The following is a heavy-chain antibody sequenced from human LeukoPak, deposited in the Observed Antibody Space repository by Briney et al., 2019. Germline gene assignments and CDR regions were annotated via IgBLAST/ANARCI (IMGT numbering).Heavy chain of an antibody. CDR1: GFTFSDFY. V-gene: IGHV3-11*01. CDR2: ISASGHSM. D-gene: IGHD1-26*01. CDR3: ARDGMGSYDH. Sequence: GGSLRLSCAASGFTFSDFYMFWIRQAPGKGLEGVSYISASGHSMYYGDSVKGRFTISRDNAKNSLYLQMNSLRAEDTSVYYCARDGMGSYDHWGQGTLVTVSS. J-gene: IGHJ4*02.